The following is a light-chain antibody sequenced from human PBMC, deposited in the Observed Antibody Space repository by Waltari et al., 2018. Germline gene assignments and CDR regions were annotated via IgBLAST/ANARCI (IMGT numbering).Light chain of an antibody. CDR3: QQSYSTPIT. CDR2: AAS. CDR1: NSISSY. V-gene: IGKV1-39*01. Sequence: DIQRTRSQSSLSASVGDSFTINCRASNSISSYLNWYQQKPGKDPKLLIYAASSLQSGVPARFSGSGSGTDFTLTISSLQPEDFATYYCQQSYSTPITFGQGTRREIK. J-gene: IGKJ5*01.